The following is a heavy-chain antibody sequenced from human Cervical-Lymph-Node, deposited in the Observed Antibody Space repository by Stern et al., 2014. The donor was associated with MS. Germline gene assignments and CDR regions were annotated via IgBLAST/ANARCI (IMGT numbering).Heavy chain of an antibody. V-gene: IGHV3-74*01. CDR3: VKDFVGEDDH. CDR2: MNEDGSTI. D-gene: IGHD2-21*01. J-gene: IGHJ4*02. CDR1: GFTLSTYW. Sequence: VPLVESGGGLVQPGGSLRLSFAVSGFTLSTYWMHWVRQAPGKGLVWGSRMNEDGSTINYAGSVRGRFTISSDIAQKMPYLQMNDLRGEDTALYYCVKDFVGEDDHWGQGTLVTVSS.